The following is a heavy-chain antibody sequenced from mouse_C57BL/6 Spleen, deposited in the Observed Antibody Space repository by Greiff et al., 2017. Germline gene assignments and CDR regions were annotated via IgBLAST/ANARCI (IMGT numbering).Heavy chain of an antibody. CDR1: GYTFTDYN. Sequence: EVQVVESGPELVKPGASVKIPCKASGYTFTDYNMDWVKQSHGKSLEWIGDINPNNGGTIYNQKFKGKATLTVDKSSSTAYMELRSLTSEDTAVYYCARGGYYYGSSTRYYYAMDYWGQGTSVTVSS. D-gene: IGHD1-1*01. CDR3: ARGGYYYGSSTRYYYAMDY. V-gene: IGHV1-18*01. CDR2: INPNNGGT. J-gene: IGHJ4*01.